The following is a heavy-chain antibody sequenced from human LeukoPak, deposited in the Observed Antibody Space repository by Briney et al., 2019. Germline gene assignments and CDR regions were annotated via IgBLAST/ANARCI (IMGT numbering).Heavy chain of an antibody. Sequence: ASVKVSCKASGYTFTSYGISWVRQAPGQGLEWMGWISAYNGNTNYAQKLQGRVTMTTDTSTSTAYMELRSLRSDDTAVYYRARDYGTGTHVRMDVWGQGTTVTVSS. CDR1: GYTFTSYG. CDR3: ARDYGTGTHVRMDV. J-gene: IGHJ6*02. V-gene: IGHV1-18*01. CDR2: ISAYNGNT. D-gene: IGHD1-7*01.